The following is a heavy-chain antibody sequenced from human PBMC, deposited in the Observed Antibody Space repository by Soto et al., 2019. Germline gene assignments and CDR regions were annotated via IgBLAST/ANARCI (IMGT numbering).Heavy chain of an antibody. CDR2: IYSTDKT. J-gene: IGHJ4*01. V-gene: IGHV4-39*07. CDR3: ARGVLH. CDR1: GGSVSSNTYS. Sequence: PSETLSLTCTVSGGSVSSNTYSWGWIRQSPGKGLEWIGTIYSTDKTYYHPSLLSRVTISVDTSMNEFSLIVNSVTAADTAVYYCARGVLHWGQGTLVTVSS.